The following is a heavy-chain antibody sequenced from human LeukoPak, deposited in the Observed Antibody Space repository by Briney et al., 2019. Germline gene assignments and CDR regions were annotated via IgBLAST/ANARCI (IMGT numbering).Heavy chain of an antibody. CDR3: ARGYSYGYWGLKYYYYYYYMDV. CDR2: FDPEDGET. J-gene: IGHJ6*03. CDR1: GYTLTELS. Sequence: ASVKVSCKVSGYTLTELSMHWVRQAPGKGLEWMGGFDPEDGETIYAQKFQGRVTMTEDTSTDTAYMELRSLRSDDTAVYYCARGYSYGYWGLKYYYYYYYMDVWGKGTTVTVSS. D-gene: IGHD5-18*01. V-gene: IGHV1-24*01.